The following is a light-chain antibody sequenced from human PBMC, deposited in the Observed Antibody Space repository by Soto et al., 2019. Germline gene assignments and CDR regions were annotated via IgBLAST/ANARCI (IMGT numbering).Light chain of an antibody. V-gene: IGKV1-5*01. CDR2: DAS. CDR3: QKYNSAPWT. Sequence: DIQMTQSPSTLSASVGDRVTITCRASQSISSWLAWYKQKPGKAPKLLIYDASSLESGVPSRFRGSGSGTDFTLTISSLQPEDVETYYCQKYNSAPWTFGQGTKVDIK. CDR1: QSISSW. J-gene: IGKJ1*01.